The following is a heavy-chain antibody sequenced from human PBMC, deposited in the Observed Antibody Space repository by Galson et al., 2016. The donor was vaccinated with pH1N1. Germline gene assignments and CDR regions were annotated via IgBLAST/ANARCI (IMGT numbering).Heavy chain of an antibody. V-gene: IGHV3-23*01. CDR1: GFTFSVFA. Sequence: SLRLSCAASGFTFSVFAMCWVRQAPGKGLEWVSGISASGASTHFADSVKGRFTISRDNSKNSLYLQMNSLRAEDTAMYYCVRAVGRAEAHWGQGTLVTVSS. J-gene: IGHJ4*02. CDR2: ISASGAST. D-gene: IGHD1-26*01. CDR3: VRAVGRAEAH.